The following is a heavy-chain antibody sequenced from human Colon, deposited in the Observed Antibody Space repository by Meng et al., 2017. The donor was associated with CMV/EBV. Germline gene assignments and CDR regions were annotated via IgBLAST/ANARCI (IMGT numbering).Heavy chain of an antibody. D-gene: IGHD3-10*01. Sequence: QVQLPVSGQGLVKPAETLSLTCTVSGGSISGHYWTWIRRPAGEGLQWLGRIYSNGRIDENYSLRSRVTISVDTSKNQLSLRLTSVTAADTAVYYCGRAGARGVPIDVWGRGTLVTVSS. J-gene: IGHJ1*01. CDR3: GRAGARGVPIDV. V-gene: IGHV4-4*07. CDR1: GGSISGHY. CDR2: IYSNGRI.